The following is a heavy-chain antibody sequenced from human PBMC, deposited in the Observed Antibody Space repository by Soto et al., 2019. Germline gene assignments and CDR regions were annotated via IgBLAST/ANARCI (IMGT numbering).Heavy chain of an antibody. J-gene: IGHJ6*03. CDR2: ISGSGGST. CDR3: AKYGSGSPPGGYYSYSMDA. CDR1: GFTFSSYA. D-gene: IGHD3-10*01. Sequence: GGSLRLSCAASGFTFSSYAMSWVRQAPGKGLEWVSAISGSGGSTYYADSVKGRFTISRDNSKNTLYLQMTSLRAQNTAVYYCAKYGSGSPPGGYYSYSMDAWGKGTMVTVSS. V-gene: IGHV3-23*01.